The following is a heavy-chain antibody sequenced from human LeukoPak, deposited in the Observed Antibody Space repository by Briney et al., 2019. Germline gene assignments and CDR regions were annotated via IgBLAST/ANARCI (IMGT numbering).Heavy chain of an antibody. J-gene: IGHJ4*02. Sequence: PGGSLRPSCAASGFTFSSYSMNWVRQAPGKGLEWVSSISSSSSYIYYADSVKGRFTISRDNAKNSLYLQMNSLRAEDTAVYYCARARSSGWSGADYWGQGTLVTVSS. D-gene: IGHD6-19*01. CDR1: GFTFSSYS. CDR3: ARARSSGWSGADY. V-gene: IGHV3-21*01. CDR2: ISSSSSYI.